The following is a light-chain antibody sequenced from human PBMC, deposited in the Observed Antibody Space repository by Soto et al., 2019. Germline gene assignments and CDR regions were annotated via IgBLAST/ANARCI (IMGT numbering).Light chain of an antibody. CDR2: GAS. J-gene: IGKJ4*01. CDR1: QSININ. V-gene: IGKV3D-15*01. CDR3: QQYQNWPPLT. Sequence: EVLMTQSPATPSVSPGERVTLSCRASQSININLAWYQQKPGQAPRVLIYGASSRASGIPDRFSGSGSGTDFTLTISRLEHDDFAFYYCQQYQNWPPLTFGGGTRVEIK.